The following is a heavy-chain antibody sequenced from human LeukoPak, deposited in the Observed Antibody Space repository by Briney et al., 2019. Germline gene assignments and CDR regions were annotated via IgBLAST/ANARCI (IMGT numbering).Heavy chain of an antibody. J-gene: IGHJ4*02. D-gene: IGHD3-22*01. Sequence: PSETLSLTCTVSGGSISSGGYYWSWIRQPPGKGLEWIGYIYHSGSTYYNPSLKSRVTISVDRSKNQFSLKLSSVTAADTAVHYCARVAAQYYYDSSGYYAPAPDYFDYWGQGTLVTVSS. CDR2: IYHSGST. V-gene: IGHV4-30-2*01. CDR3: ARVAAQYYYDSSGYYAPAPDYFDY. CDR1: GGSISSGGYY.